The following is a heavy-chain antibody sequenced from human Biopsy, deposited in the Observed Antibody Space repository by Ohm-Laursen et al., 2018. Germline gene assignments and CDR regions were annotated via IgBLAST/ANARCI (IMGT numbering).Heavy chain of an antibody. CDR3: ARKYSGFDI. CDR1: GFTFSNYG. D-gene: IGHD5-12*01. V-gene: IGHV3-23*01. J-gene: IGHJ3*02. CDR2: ITGDGGSI. Sequence: GSLRLSCAASGFTFSNYGMTWVRQAPGKGLEWVSSITGDGGSIHYADSVKGRFTISRDNSKNTLYMQMNSLRAKDMAVYYCARKYSGFDIWGQGTMVSVSS.